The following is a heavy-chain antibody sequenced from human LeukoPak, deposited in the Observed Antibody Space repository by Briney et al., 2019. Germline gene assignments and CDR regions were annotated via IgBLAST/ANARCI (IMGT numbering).Heavy chain of an antibody. Sequence: GGSLRLSCAASGFTFSSYGMHWVRQAPGKGLEWVGRIKSKTDGGTIEYAAPVKGRLTISRHDSKNTLYLQMNSLKTEDTAVYYCTSTTYYYDSSGYYYSSDAFDIWGQGTMVTVSS. V-gene: IGHV3-15*01. D-gene: IGHD3-22*01. J-gene: IGHJ3*02. CDR2: IKSKTDGGTI. CDR1: GFTFSSYG. CDR3: TSTTYYYDSSGYYYSSDAFDI.